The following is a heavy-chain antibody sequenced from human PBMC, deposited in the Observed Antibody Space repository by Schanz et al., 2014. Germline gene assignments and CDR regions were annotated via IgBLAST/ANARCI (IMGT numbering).Heavy chain of an antibody. CDR1: GYSFTTYG. CDR3: AKVDRTRYYAMDV. J-gene: IGHJ6*02. Sequence: QVQLVQSAPEVKKPGASVKVSCKASGYSFTTYGLNWVRQAPGQGPEWMGWISAFDDKTDYAQNFQGRLIMTTDTSTTTVYMELRGLRSDDTAVYYCAKVDRTRYYAMDVWGQGTTVTVS. V-gene: IGHV1-18*01. CDR2: ISAFDDKT. D-gene: IGHD3-9*01.